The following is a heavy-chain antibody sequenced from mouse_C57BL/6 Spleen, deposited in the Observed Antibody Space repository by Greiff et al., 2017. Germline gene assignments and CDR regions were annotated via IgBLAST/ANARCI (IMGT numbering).Heavy chain of an antibody. CDR3: AREDGNYFFDY. CDR2: SYPGDGAT. J-gene: IGHJ2*01. V-gene: IGHV1-80*01. D-gene: IGHD2-1*01. Sequence: QVQLQQSGAALVKPGASVKISCQASGYAFSRYWMNWVKQRPGKGLEWIGQSYPGDGATNYNGKFKGKATLTADKSSSTAYMQLSSRTSEDSAVYFCAREDGNYFFDYWGQGTTLTVSA. CDR1: GYAFSRYW.